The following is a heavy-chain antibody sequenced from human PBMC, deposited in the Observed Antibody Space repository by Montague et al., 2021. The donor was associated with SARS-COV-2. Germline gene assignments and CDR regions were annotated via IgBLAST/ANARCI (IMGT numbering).Heavy chain of an antibody. CDR2: LYTSGST. V-gene: IGHV4-4*07. J-gene: IGHJ6*02. D-gene: IGHD6-19*01. Sequence: SETLSLTCAVYGGTFSAHSWTWIRQPAGKGLEWIGRLYTSGSTTYNPSLKSRVTMSVDTSKNQFSLNVTSVTAADTAIYYCARESGYSSGWRYYYGMDVWGQGTTVTVS. CDR3: ARESGYSSGWRYYYGMDV. CDR1: GGTFSAHS.